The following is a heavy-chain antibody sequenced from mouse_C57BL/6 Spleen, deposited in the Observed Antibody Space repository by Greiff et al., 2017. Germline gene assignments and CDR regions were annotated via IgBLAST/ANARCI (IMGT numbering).Heavy chain of an antibody. D-gene: IGHD1-1*01. V-gene: IGHV1-82*01. J-gene: IGHJ3*01. CDR2: IYPGDGDT. CDR1: GYAFSSSW. Sequence: VHLVESGPELVKPGASVKISCKASGYAFSSSWMNWVKQRPGKGLEWIGRIYPGDGDTNYNGKFKGKATLTADKSSSTAYMQLSSLTSEDSAVYFCARTDYGSSYETYWGQGTLVTVSA. CDR3: ARTDYGSSYETY.